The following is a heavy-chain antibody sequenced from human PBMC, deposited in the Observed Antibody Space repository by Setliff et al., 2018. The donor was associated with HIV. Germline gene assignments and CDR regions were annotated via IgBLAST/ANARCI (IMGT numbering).Heavy chain of an antibody. CDR3: VGSTIAAAVYYYYYYMDV. V-gene: IGHV4-39*01. J-gene: IGHJ6*03. CDR2: IYYSGST. D-gene: IGHD6-13*01. CDR1: GGSISSSSYY. Sequence: KTSETLSLTCTVSGGSISSSSYYWGWIRQPPGKGLEWIGSIYYSGSTYANPSLKSRVTISVDTSKNQFSLNLSSVTAADTAVYYCVGSTIAAAVYYYYYYMDVWGKGTTVTVSS.